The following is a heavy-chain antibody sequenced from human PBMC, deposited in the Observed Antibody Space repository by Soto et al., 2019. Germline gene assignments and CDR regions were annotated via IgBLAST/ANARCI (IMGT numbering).Heavy chain of an antibody. CDR1: GYTFTRYA. J-gene: IGHJ5*02. CDR2: INIGNGVP. D-gene: IGHD6-19*01. CDR3: AREDPRGNGWYRWFGP. Sequence: ASVKVSCKASGYTFTRYAMHWVRQAPGQSLEWMGWINIGNGVPKYSQKFQGRVNFTRDTSASTAYMELSGLTSQDTGLYYCAREDPRGNGWYRWFGPWGQGTLVTVSS. V-gene: IGHV1-3*04.